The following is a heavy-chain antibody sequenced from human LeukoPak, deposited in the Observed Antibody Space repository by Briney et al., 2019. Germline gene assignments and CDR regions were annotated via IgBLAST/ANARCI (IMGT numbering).Heavy chain of an antibody. D-gene: IGHD3-10*01. Sequence: PSETLSLTCTVSDGSISSNNYYWGWIRQPPGKGLEWIGSIYYSGTTYYNPSLKSRVTISVDTSKNQFSLKLSSVTAADTALYYCAKHYMGSSYNHGLDCWGQGTLVTVSS. V-gene: IGHV4-39*01. J-gene: IGHJ4*02. CDR3: AKHYMGSSYNHGLDC. CDR2: IYYSGTT. CDR1: DGSISSNNYY.